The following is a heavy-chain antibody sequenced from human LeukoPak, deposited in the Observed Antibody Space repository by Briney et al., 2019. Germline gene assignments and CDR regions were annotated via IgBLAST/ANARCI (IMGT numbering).Heavy chain of an antibody. CDR2: ISWNSGSI. D-gene: IGHD3-16*01. J-gene: IGHJ5*02. CDR3: ASGGDYFSWFDP. CDR1: GFTFDDYA. Sequence: GGSLRLSCAASGFTFDDYAMHWVRQAPGKGLEWVSGISWNSGSIGYADSVKGRFTISRDNAKNSLYLQMNSLRAEDTAVYYCASGGDYFSWFDPWGQGTLVTVSS. V-gene: IGHV3-9*01.